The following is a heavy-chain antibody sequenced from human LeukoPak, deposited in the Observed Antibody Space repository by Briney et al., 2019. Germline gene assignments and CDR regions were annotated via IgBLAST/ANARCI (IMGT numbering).Heavy chain of an antibody. V-gene: IGHV3-48*03. CDR1: GFTFSK. CDR3: AELGITMIGGV. Sequence: GGSLRLSCAASGFTFSKMNWVRQAPGKGLEWVSYMSSSGSTIYYADSVKGRFTISRDNAKNSLYLQMNSLRAEDTAVYYCAELGITMIGGVWGKGTTVTISS. D-gene: IGHD3-10*02. J-gene: IGHJ6*04. CDR2: MSSSGSTI.